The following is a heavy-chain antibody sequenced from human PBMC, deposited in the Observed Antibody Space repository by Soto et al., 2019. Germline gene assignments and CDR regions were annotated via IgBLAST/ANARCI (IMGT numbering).Heavy chain of an antibody. D-gene: IGHD4-17*01. CDR3: AKGLCGDYVGWFDP. Sequence: PGGSLRLSCAASGFTFSSYAMSWVRQAPGKGLEWVSAISGSGGSTYYADSVKGRFTISRDNSKNTLYLQMNSLRAEDTAVYYWAKGLCGDYVGWFDPWGQGTLVTVPQ. CDR2: ISGSGGST. V-gene: IGHV3-23*01. J-gene: IGHJ5*02. CDR1: GFTFSSYA.